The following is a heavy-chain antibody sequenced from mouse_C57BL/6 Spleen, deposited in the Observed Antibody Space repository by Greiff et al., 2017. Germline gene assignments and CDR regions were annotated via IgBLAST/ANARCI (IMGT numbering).Heavy chain of an antibody. D-gene: IGHD1-1*01. CDR1: GYTFTSYW. CDR2: IYPGSGST. V-gene: IGHV1-55*01. Sequence: QVQLQQPGAELVKPGASVKMSCKASGYTFTSYWITWVKQRPGQGLEWIGDIYPGSGSTNYNEKFKSKATLTVDSSSSTAYMQLSSLTSEDSAVYYCARPSITTVVATVSYWYFDVWGTGTTVTVSS. J-gene: IGHJ1*03. CDR3: ARPSITTVVATVSYWYFDV.